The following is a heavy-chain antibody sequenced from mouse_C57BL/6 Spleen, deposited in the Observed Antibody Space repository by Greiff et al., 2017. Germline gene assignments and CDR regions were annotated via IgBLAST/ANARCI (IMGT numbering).Heavy chain of an antibody. CDR3: TTYYGNSAWFAY. J-gene: IGHJ3*01. Sequence: EVKLQESGAELVRPGASVKLSCTASGFNIKDDYMHWVKQRPEQGLEWNGWLDPENGDTESASKFQGTATITAATSSNTAYLQLSSLTSEDTAVYYCTTYYGNSAWFAYWCQGTLVTVSA. V-gene: IGHV14-4*01. D-gene: IGHD2-1*01. CDR2: LDPENGDT. CDR1: GFNIKDDY.